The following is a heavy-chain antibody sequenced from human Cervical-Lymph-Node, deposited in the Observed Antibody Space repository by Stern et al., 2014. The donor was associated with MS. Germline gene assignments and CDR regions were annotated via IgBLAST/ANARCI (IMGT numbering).Heavy chain of an antibody. D-gene: IGHD6-13*01. Sequence: QVQLQQWGAGLLKPSETLSLTCAVYGGSFSGYYWSWIRQPPGKGLEWIGEINHGRSTNYNPSLKSRVTISVDTSKNQFSLKLSSVTAADTAVYYCARVALAKSDDAFDIWGQGTMVTVSS. CDR1: GGSFSGYY. V-gene: IGHV4-34*01. CDR2: INHGRST. CDR3: ARVALAKSDDAFDI. J-gene: IGHJ3*02.